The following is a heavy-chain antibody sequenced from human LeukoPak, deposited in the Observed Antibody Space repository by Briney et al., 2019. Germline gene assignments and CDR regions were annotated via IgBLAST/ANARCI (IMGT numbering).Heavy chain of an antibody. CDR3: ARVSGSGSYYDASYYYFDY. CDR2: IYPGDSDT. Sequence: PGESLQISCRGSGHSFVRYWLAWVRQMPGQGLEWMGIIYPGDSDTRYSPSFEGQVTISADKFLTTAYLQWSSLKASDTAMYYCARVSGSGSYYDASYYYFDYWGQGTLVTVSS. D-gene: IGHD3-10*01. J-gene: IGHJ4*02. V-gene: IGHV5-51*01. CDR1: GHSFVRYW.